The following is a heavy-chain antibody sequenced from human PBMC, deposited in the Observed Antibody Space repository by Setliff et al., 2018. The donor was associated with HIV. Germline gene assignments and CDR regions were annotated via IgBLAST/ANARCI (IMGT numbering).Heavy chain of an antibody. Sequence: GESLKISCKGSGYSFTSNWIGWVRQMPGKGLEWMGIIYPGDSDARYSPSFQGQVTISADKSISTAYLQWSSLKASDTAMYYCAKDRYGSGSWYEGGWFDPWGQGTLVTVSS. D-gene: IGHD3-10*01. V-gene: IGHV5-51*01. J-gene: IGHJ5*02. CDR2: IYPGDSDA. CDR3: AKDRYGSGSWYEGGWFDP. CDR1: GYSFTSNW.